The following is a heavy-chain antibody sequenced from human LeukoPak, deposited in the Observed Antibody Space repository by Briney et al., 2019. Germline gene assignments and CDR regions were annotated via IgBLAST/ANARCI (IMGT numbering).Heavy chain of an antibody. J-gene: IGHJ4*02. D-gene: IGHD5-24*01. CDR1: GFTFSTYA. Sequence: PGGSLRLSCEASGFTFSTYAVNWVRQAPGKGLEWVSAISPTGDTTYYADSVKGRFSISRDNSKNTLYLRMNSLRAEDTAIYYCAKDRTAWPTICASWGQGTQVTVSA. V-gene: IGHV3-23*01. CDR3: AKDRTAWPTICAS. CDR2: ISPTGDTT.